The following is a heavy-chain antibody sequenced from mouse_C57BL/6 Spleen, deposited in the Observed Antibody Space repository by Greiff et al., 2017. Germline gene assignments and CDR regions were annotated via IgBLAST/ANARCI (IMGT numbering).Heavy chain of an antibody. CDR2: ISSGSSTI. V-gene: IGHV5-17*01. D-gene: IGHD1-1*01. Sequence: EVHLVESGGGLVKPGGSLKLSCAASGFTFSDYGMHWVRQAPEKGLEWVAYISSGSSTIYYADTVKGRFTISRDNAKNTLFLQMTSLRSEDTAMYYCARDYYGSSYWFDYWGQGTILTVSS. J-gene: IGHJ2*01. CDR1: GFTFSDYG. CDR3: ARDYYGSSYWFDY.